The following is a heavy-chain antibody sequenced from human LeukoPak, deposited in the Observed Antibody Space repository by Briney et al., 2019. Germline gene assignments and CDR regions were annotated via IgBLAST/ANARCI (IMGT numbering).Heavy chain of an antibody. D-gene: IGHD1-1*01. Sequence: GGSLRLSCAASGFIFDTYGMLWVRQAPGKGLEWVAVIAYDGSNKVYADSVKGRLTISRDNSKNTLYLQMNSLRGEDTAVYYCAKEKAIATINYGLDVWGQGTTATVSS. CDR1: GFIFDTYG. V-gene: IGHV3-30*18. CDR3: AKEKAIATINYGLDV. J-gene: IGHJ6*02. CDR2: IAYDGSNK.